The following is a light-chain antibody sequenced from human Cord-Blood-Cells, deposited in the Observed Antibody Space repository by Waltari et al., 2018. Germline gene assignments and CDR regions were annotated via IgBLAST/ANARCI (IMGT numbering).Light chain of an antibody. Sequence: QSALTQPASVSGSPGQSITIPCTGTSSDVGGYNYVSWYQQHPGKAPKLMIYDVSNRPSGVSNRFSGSKSGNTASLTISGPQAEDEADYYCSSYTSSSTYVFGTGTKVTVL. CDR3: SSYTSSSTYV. CDR1: SSDVGGYNY. V-gene: IGLV2-14*01. CDR2: DVS. J-gene: IGLJ1*01.